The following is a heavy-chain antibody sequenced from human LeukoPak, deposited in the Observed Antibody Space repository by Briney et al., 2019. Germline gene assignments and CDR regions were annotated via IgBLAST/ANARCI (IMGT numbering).Heavy chain of an antibody. V-gene: IGHV4-4*02. CDR1: GGSISSSNW. J-gene: IGHJ4*02. D-gene: IGHD1-26*01. Sequence: SETLSLTCAVSGGSISSSNWWSWVRQPPGKGLEWIGEIYHSGSTNYNPSLKSRVTISVDKSKNQFSLKLSSVTAADTAVYYCARALGGSYRFYFDYWGQGTLVTVSS. CDR2: IYHSGST. CDR3: ARALGGSYRFYFDY.